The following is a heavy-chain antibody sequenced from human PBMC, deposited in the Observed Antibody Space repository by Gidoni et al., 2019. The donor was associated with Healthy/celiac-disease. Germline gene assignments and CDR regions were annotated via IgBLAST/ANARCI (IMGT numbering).Heavy chain of an antibody. CDR1: GFTFSSYS. V-gene: IGHV3-21*01. CDR3: ARVGAQPMGLKTDDY. D-gene: IGHD2-2*01. Sequence: EVQLVESGGGLVKPGGSLRLSCAASGFTFSSYSMNWVRQAPGKGLEWVSSISSSSSYIYYADSVKGRFTISRDNAKNSLYLQMNSLRAEDTAVYYCARVGAQPMGLKTDDYWGQGTLVTVSS. CDR2: ISSSSSYI. J-gene: IGHJ4*02.